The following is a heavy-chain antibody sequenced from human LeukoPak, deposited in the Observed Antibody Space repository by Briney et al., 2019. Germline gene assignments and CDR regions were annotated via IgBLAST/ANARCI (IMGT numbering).Heavy chain of an antibody. CDR2: IYGGGHT. CDR3: ARGNLDGFDI. J-gene: IGHJ3*02. V-gene: IGHV3-66*01. Sequence: GGSLRLSCAASGFTVSNNYMSWVRQAPGKGLEWVSVIYGGGHTDYSDSVKGRFTLSRDNSKNTLFLQMNSLRAEDTAVYYCARGNLDGFDIWGQGTMVTVSS. CDR1: GFTVSNNY.